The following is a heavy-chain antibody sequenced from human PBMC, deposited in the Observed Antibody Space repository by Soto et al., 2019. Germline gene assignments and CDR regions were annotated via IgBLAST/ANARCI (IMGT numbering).Heavy chain of an antibody. J-gene: IGHJ6*01. CDR1: GYSFTIYG. V-gene: IGHV5-51*01. CDR2: IYPCDSYT. CDR3: ASSSYYELGV. Sequence: PXESVKISCEGSGYSFTIYGIVWVRQMPGKGLEWMGIIYPCDSYTRYSPSSQGQVTISADKSISTAYLQWSSLKASDTAMYYCASSSYYELGVLGRGTTVIVSS.